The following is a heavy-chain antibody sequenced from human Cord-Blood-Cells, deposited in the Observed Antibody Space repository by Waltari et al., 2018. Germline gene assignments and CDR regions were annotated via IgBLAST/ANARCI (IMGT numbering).Heavy chain of an antibody. Sequence: QVQLVQSGAEVKKPGASVKVSCKASGYTFTGYYMHWVRPAPGQGLEWMGWINPNSGGTNYAQKFQGRVTMTRDTSISTAYMELSRLRSDDTAVYYCARDPSYGSGSYYFQHWGQGTLVTVSS. V-gene: IGHV1-2*02. J-gene: IGHJ1*01. D-gene: IGHD3-10*01. CDR3: ARDPSYGSGSYYFQH. CDR1: GYTFTGYY. CDR2: INPNSGGT.